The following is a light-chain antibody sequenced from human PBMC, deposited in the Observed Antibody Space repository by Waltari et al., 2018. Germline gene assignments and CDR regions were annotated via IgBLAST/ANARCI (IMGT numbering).Light chain of an antibody. V-gene: IGKV4-1*01. J-gene: IGKJ1*01. Sequence: DIVMTQSPDALTVSLGERATINCKSSQSVLYSSINKNYLAWYQQTPGQPPKLLIYWASTRDSGVPDRFSGRGSGTDFTLTISSLQAEDVAVYYCQQYSTTPWTFGQGTQVEIK. CDR3: QQYSTTPWT. CDR1: QSVLYSSINKNY. CDR2: WAS.